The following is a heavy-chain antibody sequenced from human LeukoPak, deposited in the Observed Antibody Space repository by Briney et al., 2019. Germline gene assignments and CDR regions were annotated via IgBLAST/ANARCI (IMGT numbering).Heavy chain of an antibody. CDR2: ISYDGSNK. CDR3: ARDSRANTYCGGDCYFFYDY. J-gene: IGHJ4*02. Sequence: PGRSLRLSCAASGFTFSSYAMHWVRQAPGKGLEWVAVISYDGSNKYYADSVKGRFTISRDNSKNTLYLQMNSLRAEDTAVYYCARDSRANTYCGGDCYFFYDYWGQGTLVTVSS. V-gene: IGHV3-30-3*01. CDR1: GFTFSSYA. D-gene: IGHD2-21*02.